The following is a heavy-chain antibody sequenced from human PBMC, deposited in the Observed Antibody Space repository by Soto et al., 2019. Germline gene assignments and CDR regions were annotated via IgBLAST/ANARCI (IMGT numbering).Heavy chain of an antibody. CDR3: ASGLAAAGIGWFDP. CDR1: GGTFSSYA. J-gene: IGHJ5*02. Sequence: SVKVSCKASGGTFSSYAVSWVRQAPGQGLEWMGGIIPIFGTANYAQKFQGRVTITADESTSTAYMELSSLRSEDTAVYYCASGLAAAGIGWFDPWGQGTLVTVSS. D-gene: IGHD6-13*01. CDR2: IIPIFGTA. V-gene: IGHV1-69*13.